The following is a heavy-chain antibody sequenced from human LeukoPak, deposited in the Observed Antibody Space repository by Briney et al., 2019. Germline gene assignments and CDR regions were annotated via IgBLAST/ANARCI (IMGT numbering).Heavy chain of an antibody. CDR3: AKDHYGTGTYFDF. D-gene: IGHD3-10*01. CDR2: MRFDGNID. Sequence: GGSLRLSCAASGFSFFSYGMHWVRQAPGKGLEWVSFMRFDGNIDYYGDSVKGRFTISRDNSKSTLSLQMNNLRAEDTAVYYCAKDHYGTGTYFDFWGQGTLVTVSS. J-gene: IGHJ4*02. V-gene: IGHV3-30*02. CDR1: GFSFFSYG.